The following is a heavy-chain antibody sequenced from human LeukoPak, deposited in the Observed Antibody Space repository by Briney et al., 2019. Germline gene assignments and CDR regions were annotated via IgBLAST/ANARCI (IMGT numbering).Heavy chain of an antibody. CDR1: GYTFIDHY. CDR3: ARAGHNSNSGGYDF. V-gene: IGHV1-2*02. D-gene: IGHD3-22*01. Sequence: GASVKLSCKPSGYTFIDHYLHWVRQAPGQGLESLGWIDPDTGDTKYPQKFQGRVTMTRDTSIRTAYMELNRLRSDDTAVYYCARAGHNSNSGGYDFWGLGTLVTVAS. J-gene: IGHJ4*02. CDR2: IDPDTGDT.